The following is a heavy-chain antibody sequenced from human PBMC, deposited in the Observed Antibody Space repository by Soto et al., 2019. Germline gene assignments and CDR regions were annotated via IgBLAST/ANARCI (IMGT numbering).Heavy chain of an antibody. D-gene: IGHD6-13*01. CDR2: IYYSGST. J-gene: IGHJ5*02. CDR3: ARLGYSSSWYREDNWFDP. Sequence: PSETLSLTCTVSGSSISSYYWSWIRQPPGKGLEWIGYIYYSGSTNYNPSLKSRVTISVDTSKNQFSLKLSSVTAADTAVYYCARLGYSSSWYREDNWFDPWGQGTLVTVSS. CDR1: GSSISSYY. V-gene: IGHV4-59*08.